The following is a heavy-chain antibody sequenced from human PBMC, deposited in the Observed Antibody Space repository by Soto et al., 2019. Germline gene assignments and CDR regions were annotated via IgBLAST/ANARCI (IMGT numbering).Heavy chain of an antibody. J-gene: IGHJ4*02. CDR3: ARAVHTMIQGVRFRVDQ. CDR1: GYTFTNYY. V-gene: IGHV1-46*01. Sequence: ASVKVSCKASGYTFTNYYMHWVRQAPGQWLEWMGMINPSGGSTSYAQKFQGRVTMTRDTSTSTVYMELSSLRSEDTAVYYCARAVHTMIQGVRFRVDQWGQGTLVTVSS. D-gene: IGHD3-10*01. CDR2: INPSGGST.